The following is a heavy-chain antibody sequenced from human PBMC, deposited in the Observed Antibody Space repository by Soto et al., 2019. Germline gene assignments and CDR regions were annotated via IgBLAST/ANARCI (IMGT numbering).Heavy chain of an antibody. Sequence: SQTLSLTCAISGDSVSSKSVAYNWIRQSPSRGLEWLGRTYYRSKWDNDYAVSVKSRITINPDTSKNQFSLQLNSVTPEDTAVYYCARVGPMDASDIWGQGTMVTVSS. J-gene: IGHJ3*02. CDR2: TYYRSKWDN. CDR3: ARVGPMDASDI. V-gene: IGHV6-1*01. CDR1: GDSVSSKSVA.